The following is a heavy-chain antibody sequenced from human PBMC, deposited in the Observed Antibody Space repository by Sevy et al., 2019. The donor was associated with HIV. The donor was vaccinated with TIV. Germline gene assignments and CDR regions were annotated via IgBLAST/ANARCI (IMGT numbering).Heavy chain of an antibody. V-gene: IGHV3-30-3*01. CDR1: GFTFSSYA. CDR3: ARGGGSGSYFFVTYYYYGMDV. CDR2: ISYDGSNK. D-gene: IGHD3-10*01. Sequence: GGSLRLSCVASGFTFSSYAMHWVRQAPGKGLEWVAVISYDGSNKYYADSVKGRFTISRDNSKNTLYLQMNSLRAEDTAVYYCARGGGSGSYFFVTYYYYGMDVWGQGTTVTVSS. J-gene: IGHJ6*02.